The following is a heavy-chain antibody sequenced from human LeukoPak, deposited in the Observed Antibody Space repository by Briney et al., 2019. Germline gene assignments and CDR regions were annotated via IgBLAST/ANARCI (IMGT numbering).Heavy chain of an antibody. Sequence: GGSLRLSCAASGFTFSSYSMNWVRQAPGKGLEWVSSISSSSYIYYADSVKGRFTISRDNAKNSLYLQMSSLGAEDTAVYYCASKQWLVSDFDYWGQGTLVTVSS. CDR1: GFTFSSYS. V-gene: IGHV3-21*06. CDR2: ISSSSYI. J-gene: IGHJ4*02. CDR3: ASKQWLVSDFDY. D-gene: IGHD6-19*01.